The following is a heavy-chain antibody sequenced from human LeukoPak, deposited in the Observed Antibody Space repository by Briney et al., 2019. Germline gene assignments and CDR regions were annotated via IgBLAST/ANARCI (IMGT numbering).Heavy chain of an antibody. CDR1: GFPFSRHA. D-gene: IGHD2-21*02. J-gene: IGHJ5*02. CDR3: VREAGYCASVCLKSNWFDP. V-gene: IGHV3-23*01. Sequence: GGSLSLSCAASGFPFSRHAMSWVRQPPGKGLEWVSAISNGKTYYADSVRGRFTISRDDSKNTVYLQMNSLRDEDTALYYCVREAGYCASVCLKSNWFDPWGQGTLVTVSS. CDR2: ISNGKT.